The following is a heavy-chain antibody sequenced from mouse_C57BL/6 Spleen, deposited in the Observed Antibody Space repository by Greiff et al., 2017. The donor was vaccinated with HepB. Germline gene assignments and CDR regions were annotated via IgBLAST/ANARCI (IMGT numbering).Heavy chain of an antibody. D-gene: IGHD4-1*01. CDR2: IWSGGST. Sequence: QVQLQQSGPGLVQPSQSLSITCTVSGFSLTSYGVHWVRQSPGKGLEWLGVIWSGGSTDYNAAFISRLSISKDNSKSQVFFKMNSLQADDTAIYYCAPNWDVWFAYWGQGTLVTVSA. CDR1: GFSLTSYG. CDR3: APNWDVWFAY. J-gene: IGHJ3*01. V-gene: IGHV2-2*01.